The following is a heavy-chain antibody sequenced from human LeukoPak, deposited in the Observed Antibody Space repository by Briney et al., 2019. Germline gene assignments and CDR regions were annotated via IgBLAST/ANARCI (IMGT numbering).Heavy chain of an antibody. Sequence: GASVKVSCKASGYTFTGYYMHWVRQAPGQGLEWMGWTNPNSGGTNYAQKFQGRVTMTRDTSISTAYMELSRLTSDDTAFYYCARGSYDSSDFEYFHHWGQGALLTVSS. CDR3: ARGSYDSSDFEYFHH. CDR2: TNPNSGGT. J-gene: IGHJ1*01. D-gene: IGHD3-22*01. CDR1: GYTFTGYY. V-gene: IGHV1-2*02.